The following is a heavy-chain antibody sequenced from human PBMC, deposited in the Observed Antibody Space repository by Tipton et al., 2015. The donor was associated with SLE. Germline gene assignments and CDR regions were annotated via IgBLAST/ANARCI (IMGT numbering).Heavy chain of an antibody. D-gene: IGHD2-2*01. V-gene: IGHV4-31*02. CDR2: IYDSGIT. CDR3: AREDCSSATCYYDY. CDR1: GGSISSGDFY. J-gene: IGHJ4*02. Sequence: LRLSCTVSGGSISSGDFYWTWIRQHTGKGLEWIGYIYDSGITYYNPSLKSRVTISADTSNNQFSLRLSSATAADTAVYYRAREDCSSATCYYDYWGQGTLVTVSS.